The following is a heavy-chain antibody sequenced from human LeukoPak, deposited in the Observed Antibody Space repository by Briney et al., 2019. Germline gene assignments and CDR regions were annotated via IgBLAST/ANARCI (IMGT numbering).Heavy chain of an antibody. CDR3: VRDWDHYDFDS. CDR1: GFTFSNYW. J-gene: IGHJ5*01. Sequence: PGGSQRLSCAASGFTFSNYWIHWVRQVPGKGLVWVSRINPAGNDRYYADSVEGRFTISRDNARNTVYLQTTSLRAEDTALFYCVRDWDHYDFDSWGQGTLVIVSS. CDR2: INPAGNDR. D-gene: IGHD3-3*01. V-gene: IGHV3-74*01.